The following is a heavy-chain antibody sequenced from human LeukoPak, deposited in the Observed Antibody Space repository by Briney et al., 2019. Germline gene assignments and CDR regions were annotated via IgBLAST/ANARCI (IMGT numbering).Heavy chain of an antibody. J-gene: IGHJ4*02. CDR2: ISYDGSNK. V-gene: IGHV3-30*14. D-gene: IGHD2-15*01. CDR3: ARERYCSGGSCPNSDRYFDY. Sequence: PGRSLRLSCAASGFTFSSYAMHWVRQAPGKGLEWVAVISYDGSNKYYADPVKGRFTISRDNSKNTLYLQMNSLRVEDTAVYYCARERYCSGGSCPNSDRYFDYWGQGTLVTVSS. CDR1: GFTFSSYA.